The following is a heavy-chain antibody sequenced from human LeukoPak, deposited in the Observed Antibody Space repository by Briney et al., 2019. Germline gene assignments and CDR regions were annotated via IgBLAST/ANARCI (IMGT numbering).Heavy chain of an antibody. Sequence: GGSLRLSCAASGFTFSSNYMSWVRQAPGKGLEWVSVIYSGGSTYYADSVKGRFTISRDNSKNTLYLQMNSLRAEDTAVYYCAREEDYYYGMDAWGQGTTVTVSS. CDR1: GFTFSSNY. J-gene: IGHJ6*02. V-gene: IGHV3-53*01. CDR2: IYSGGST. CDR3: AREEDYYYGMDA.